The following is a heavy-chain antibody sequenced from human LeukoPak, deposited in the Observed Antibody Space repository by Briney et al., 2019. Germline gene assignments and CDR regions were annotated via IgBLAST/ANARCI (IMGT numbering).Heavy chain of an antibody. CDR3: ARHIPNSYGLLGWFDP. Sequence: PSETLSLTCTVSGGSISSSSYYWGWIRQPPGKGLEWIGSIYYSGSTYYNPSLKSRVTISVDTSKNQFSLKLSSVTAADTAVYYCARHIPNSYGLLGWFDPWGQGTLVTVSS. CDR2: IYYSGST. CDR1: GGSISSSSYY. J-gene: IGHJ5*02. D-gene: IGHD5-18*01. V-gene: IGHV4-39*01.